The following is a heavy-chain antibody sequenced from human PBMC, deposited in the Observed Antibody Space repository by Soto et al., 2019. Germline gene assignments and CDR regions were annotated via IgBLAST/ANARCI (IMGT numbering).Heavy chain of an antibody. CDR3: AREYYDILTGLYLNWFER. D-gene: IGHD3-9*01. Sequence: GGSLRLSCATSGFSFSDFEMHWVRQAPGKGLEWVSYISSGGTTKYYADSVKGRFTISRDNAKNSLFLQMNSLRAEDTAVYYCAREYYDILTGLYLNWFERWGQGTLVTVSS. CDR2: ISSGGTTK. V-gene: IGHV3-48*03. CDR1: GFSFSDFE. J-gene: IGHJ5*02.